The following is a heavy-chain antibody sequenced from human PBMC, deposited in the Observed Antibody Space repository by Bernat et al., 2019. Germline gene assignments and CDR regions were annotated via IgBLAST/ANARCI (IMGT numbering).Heavy chain of an antibody. Sequence: EVQLVESGGGLVQPGGSLRLSCAASGFTFSSYSMNWVRQAPGKGLEWVSYISSSSSTIYYADSVKGRFTISRDNAKNSLYLQMNSLRAEDTAVYYLAGGDSRSWYSEYFQEWGQGNLVTVSS. J-gene: IGHJ1*01. V-gene: IGHV3-48*01. D-gene: IGHD6-13*01. CDR1: GFTFSSYS. CDR3: AGGDSRSWYSEYFQE. CDR2: ISSSSSTI.